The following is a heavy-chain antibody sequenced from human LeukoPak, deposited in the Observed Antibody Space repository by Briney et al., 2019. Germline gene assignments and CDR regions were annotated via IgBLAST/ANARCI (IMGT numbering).Heavy chain of an antibody. CDR2: FDPEDGET. CDR3: ATDRYGSGFFDY. V-gene: IGHV1-24*01. J-gene: IGHJ4*02. D-gene: IGHD3-10*01. Sequence: GASVKVSCKVSGYTLTELSMHWVRQAPGKGLEWMGGFDPEDGETIYAQEFQGRVTMTEDTSTDTAYMELSSLRSEDPAVYYCATDRYGSGFFDYWGQGTLVTVSS. CDR1: GYTLTELS.